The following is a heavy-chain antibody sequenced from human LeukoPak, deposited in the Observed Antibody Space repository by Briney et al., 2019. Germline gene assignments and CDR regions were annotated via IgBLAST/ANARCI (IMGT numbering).Heavy chain of an antibody. V-gene: IGHV3-21*04. CDR1: GFTFSSYS. D-gene: IGHD2-2*02. J-gene: IGHJ4*02. Sequence: RGSLRLSCAASGFTFSSYSMNWVRQAPGKGLEWVSSISSSSSYIYYADSVKGRFTISRDNSKNTLYLQMNSLRAEDTAVYYCAKEDIVVVPAAIATDYWGQGTLVTVSS. CDR2: ISSSSSYI. CDR3: AKEDIVVVPAAIATDY.